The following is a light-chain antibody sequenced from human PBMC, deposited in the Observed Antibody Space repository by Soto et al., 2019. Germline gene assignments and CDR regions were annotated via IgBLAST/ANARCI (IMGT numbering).Light chain of an antibody. J-gene: IGLJ1*01. Sequence: QSVLTRPASVSGSPGQAITISCSGSSSDVGAHNFVSWYQHHPGKAPKLMIYEVSNRPSGVSNRFSGSKSGNTASLTISGLQAEDEADYYCNSYTSSNTYVFGSGTKGTVL. CDR3: NSYTSSNTYV. CDR1: SSDVGAHNF. CDR2: EVS. V-gene: IGLV2-14*01.